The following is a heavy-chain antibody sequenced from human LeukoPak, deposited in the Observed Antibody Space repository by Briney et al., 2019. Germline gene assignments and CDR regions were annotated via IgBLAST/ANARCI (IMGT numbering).Heavy chain of an antibody. CDR1: GFTFSSYS. J-gene: IGHJ6*03. CDR3: ARRIPPRYYDFWSGYWGYYYMDV. CDR2: ISSSSSTI. Sequence: PGGSLRLSCAASGFTFSSYSMNWVRQAPGKGLEWVSYISSSSSTIYYADSVKGRFTISRDNAKNSLYLQMSSLRAEDTAVYYWARRIPPRYYDFWSGYWGYYYMDVWGKGTTVTVSS. V-gene: IGHV3-48*04. D-gene: IGHD3-3*01.